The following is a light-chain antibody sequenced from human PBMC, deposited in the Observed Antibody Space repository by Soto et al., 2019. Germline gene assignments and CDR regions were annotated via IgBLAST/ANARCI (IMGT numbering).Light chain of an antibody. CDR3: QHSYSTPHT. J-gene: IGKJ2*01. V-gene: IGKV1-39*01. CDR1: QSISSY. Sequence: DIQMTQSPSSLSASVGDRVTITCRASQSISSYLNWYQQKPGTAPKLLIYAASSLQSGVPSRFSGSGSGTDLTLTISSLQPEDFATYYCQHSYSTPHTFGQGTKLEIK. CDR2: AAS.